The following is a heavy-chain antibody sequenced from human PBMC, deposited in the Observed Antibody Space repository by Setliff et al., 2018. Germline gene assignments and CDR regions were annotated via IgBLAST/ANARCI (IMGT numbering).Heavy chain of an antibody. Sequence: SETLSLTCAVSGYSISSGYYWGWIRQPPGKGLEWIGSIYHSGNTYYNPSLKSRVTISVDTSKNQFSLKLSSVTAADTAVYYCARIPTSGWFDPWGQGTLVTVSS. CDR3: ARIPTSGWFDP. CDR1: GYSISSGYY. J-gene: IGHJ5*02. D-gene: IGHD3-10*01. CDR2: IYHSGNT. V-gene: IGHV4-38-2*01.